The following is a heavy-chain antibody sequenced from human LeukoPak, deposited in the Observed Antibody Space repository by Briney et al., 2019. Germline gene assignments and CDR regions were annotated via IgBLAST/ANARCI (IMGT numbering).Heavy chain of an antibody. CDR1: GGSISSYY. CDR3: ARDDRYRGTSFDY. V-gene: IGHV4-59*12. J-gene: IGHJ4*02. Sequence: SETLSLTCTVSGGSISSYYWSWIRQPPGKGLEWIGYIYYSGSTNYNPSLKSRVTISVDKSKNQFSLKLSSVTAADTAVYYCARDDRYRGTSFDYWGQGTLVTVSS. CDR2: IYYSGST. D-gene: IGHD1-26*01.